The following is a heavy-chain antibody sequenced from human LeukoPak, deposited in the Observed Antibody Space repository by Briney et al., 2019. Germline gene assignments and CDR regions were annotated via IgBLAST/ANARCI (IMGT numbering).Heavy chain of an antibody. CDR3: ARGPYHYDRSGFFDY. CDR2: IYSGGDT. Sequence: QPGGSLGLSCAASGFTISSTYMSWVRQAPGKGLECVSVIYSGGDTFYADSVKGRFTISRDNSKNTLYLQMNSLRAEDTAVYYCARGPYHYDRSGFFDYWGQGTLVTVSS. V-gene: IGHV3-53*01. J-gene: IGHJ4*02. CDR1: GFTISSTY. D-gene: IGHD3-22*01.